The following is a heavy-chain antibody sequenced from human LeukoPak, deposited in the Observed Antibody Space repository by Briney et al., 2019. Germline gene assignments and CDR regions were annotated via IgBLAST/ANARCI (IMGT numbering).Heavy chain of an antibody. CDR3: ARGVLSGGFDY. CDR2: ISGSGGST. Sequence: GGSLRLSCAASGFTFSSYWMNWVRQAPGKGLEWVSAISGSGGSTYYADSVKGRFTISRDNAKNSLYLQMNSLRAEDTAVYYCARGVLSGGFDYWGQGTLVTVSS. D-gene: IGHD3-16*01. CDR1: GFTFSSYW. J-gene: IGHJ4*02. V-gene: IGHV3-23*01.